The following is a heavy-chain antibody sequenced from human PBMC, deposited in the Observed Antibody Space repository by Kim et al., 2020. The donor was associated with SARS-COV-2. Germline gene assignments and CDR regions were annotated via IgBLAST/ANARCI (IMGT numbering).Heavy chain of an antibody. J-gene: IGHJ6*02. V-gene: IGHV1-18*01. CDR3: ARARSPSQLTYYYYYGMDV. Sequence: ASVKVSCKASGYTFTSYGISWVRQAPGQGLEWMGWISAYNGNTNYAQKPQGRVTMTTDTSTSTAYMELRSLRSDDTAVYYCARARSPSQLTYYYYYGMDVWGQGTTVTVSS. D-gene: IGHD5-18*01. CDR2: ISAYNGNT. CDR1: GYTFTSYG.